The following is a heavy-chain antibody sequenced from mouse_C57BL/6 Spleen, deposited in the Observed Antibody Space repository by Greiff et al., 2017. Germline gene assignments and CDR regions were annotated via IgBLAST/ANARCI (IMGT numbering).Heavy chain of an antibody. CDR1: GFTFSDYG. V-gene: IGHV5-15*01. CDR2: ISNLAYSI. J-gene: IGHJ1*03. Sequence: EVKLMESGGGLVQPGGSLKLSCAASGFTFSDYGMAWVRQAPRKGPEWVAFISNLAYSIYYADTVTGRFTISRENAKNTLYLEMSSLRSEDTAMYYCARRGHGNWYFDVWGTGTTVTVSS. D-gene: IGHD2-1*01. CDR3: ARRGHGNWYFDV.